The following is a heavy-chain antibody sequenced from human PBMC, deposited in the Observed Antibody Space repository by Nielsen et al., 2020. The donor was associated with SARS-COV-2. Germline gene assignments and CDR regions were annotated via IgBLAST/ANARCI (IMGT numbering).Heavy chain of an antibody. J-gene: IGHJ4*02. CDR3: ARDRRECSGGSCYSSYFDY. D-gene: IGHD2-15*01. CDR2: INPSGGST. V-gene: IGHV1-46*01. CDR1: GFTFSSYG. Sequence: GGSLRLSCAASGFTFSSYGMHWVRQAPGQGLEWMGIINPSGGSTSYAQKFQGRVTMTRDTSTSTVYMELSSLRSEDTAVYYCARDRRECSGGSCYSSYFDYWGQGTLVTVSS.